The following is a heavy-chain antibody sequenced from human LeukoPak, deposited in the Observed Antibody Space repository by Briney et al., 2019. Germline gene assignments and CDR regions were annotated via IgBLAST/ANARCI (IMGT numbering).Heavy chain of an antibody. D-gene: IGHD6-13*01. CDR3: AKDGLIAAAVPNWFDP. CDR1: GFTFSSYG. V-gene: IGHV3-30*02. J-gene: IGHJ5*02. Sequence: PGGSLRLSCAASGFTFSSYGMHWVRQAPGKGLEWVAFIRYDGSNKYYADSVKGRFTISRDNSKNTLYLQMNSLRAEDTAVYYCAKDGLIAAAVPNWFDPWGQGTLVTVSS. CDR2: IRYDGSNK.